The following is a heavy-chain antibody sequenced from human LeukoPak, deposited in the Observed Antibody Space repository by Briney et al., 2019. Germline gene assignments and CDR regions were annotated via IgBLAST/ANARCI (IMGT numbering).Heavy chain of an antibody. Sequence: PSETLSLTCAVYGGSFSGYYWSWIRQPPGKGLEWIGEINHSGSTNYNPSLKSRVTISVDTSKNQFSLKLSSVTAADTAVYYCARRSLITMVRGAAFDYWGQGTLVTVSS. D-gene: IGHD3-10*01. V-gene: IGHV4-34*01. CDR2: INHSGST. CDR1: GGSFSGYY. CDR3: ARRSLITMVRGAAFDY. J-gene: IGHJ4*02.